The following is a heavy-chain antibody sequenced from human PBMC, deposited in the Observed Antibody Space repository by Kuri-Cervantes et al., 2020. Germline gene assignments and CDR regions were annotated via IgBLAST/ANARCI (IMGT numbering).Heavy chain of an antibody. Sequence: SETLSLTCTVSGGSISSSSYYWGWIRQPPGKGLEWIGGIYYSGSTYYNPSLKSRVTISVDTSKNQFSLKLSSVTAADTAVYYCARRLVDTAMVYYYGMDVWGQGTTVTVSS. D-gene: IGHD5-18*01. CDR1: GGSISSSSYY. CDR3: ARRLVDTAMVYYYGMDV. J-gene: IGHJ6*02. V-gene: IGHV4-39*01. CDR2: IYYSGST.